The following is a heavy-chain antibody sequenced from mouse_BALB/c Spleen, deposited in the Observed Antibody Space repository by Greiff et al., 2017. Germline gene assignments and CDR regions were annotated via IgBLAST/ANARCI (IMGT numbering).Heavy chain of an antibody. V-gene: IGHV5-9-4*01. Sequence: EVKVEESGGGLVKPGGSLKLSCAASGFTFSSYAMSWVRQSPEKRLEWVAEISSGGSYTYYPDTVTGRFTISRDNAKNTLYLEMSSLRSEDTAMYYCARRMYGNYDAMGYWGQGTSVTVSS. D-gene: IGHD2-10*02. J-gene: IGHJ4*01. CDR1: GFTFSSYA. CDR3: ARRMYGNYDAMGY. CDR2: ISSGGSYT.